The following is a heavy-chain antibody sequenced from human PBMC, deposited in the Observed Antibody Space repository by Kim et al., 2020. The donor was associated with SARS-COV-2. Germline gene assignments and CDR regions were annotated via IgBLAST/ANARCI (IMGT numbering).Heavy chain of an antibody. D-gene: IGHD2-21*01. CDR2: INQDGSEE. Sequence: GGSLRLSCTASGFSFSAFWMSWVRQAPGKGLDWVANINQDGSEEFYVDPVKGRFTISRDNAKKSLYLQINSLRAEDTAVYYCARVSCNRDSCGRHFFDYWGQGTLVTVSS. CDR1: GFSFSAFW. CDR3: ARVSCNRDSCGRHFFDY. V-gene: IGHV3-7*03. J-gene: IGHJ4*02.